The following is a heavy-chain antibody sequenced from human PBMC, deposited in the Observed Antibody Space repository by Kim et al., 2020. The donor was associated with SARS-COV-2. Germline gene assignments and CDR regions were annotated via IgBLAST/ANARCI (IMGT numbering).Heavy chain of an antibody. V-gene: IGHV1-46*01. CDR3: ARDKTSGWYFGVY. Sequence: SYTEKYQGRVTMTRDTSTRTVYMELSSLRSEDTAVYYCARDKTSGWYFGVYWGQGTLVTVSS. D-gene: IGHD6-19*01. J-gene: IGHJ4*02.